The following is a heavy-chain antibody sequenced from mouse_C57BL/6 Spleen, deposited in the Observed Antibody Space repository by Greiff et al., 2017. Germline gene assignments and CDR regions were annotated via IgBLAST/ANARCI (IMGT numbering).Heavy chain of an antibody. CDR2: INYDGSST. V-gene: IGHV5-16*01. CDR1: GFTFSDYY. Sequence: EVQLVESEGGLVQPGSSMKLSCTASGFTFSDYYMAWVRQVPEKGLEWVANINYDGSSTYYLDSLKSRFIISRDNAKNILYLQMSSLKSEDTATYYCERDRHYGSSYEMDYWGQGTSVTVSA. J-gene: IGHJ4*01. CDR3: ERDRHYGSSYEMDY. D-gene: IGHD1-1*01.